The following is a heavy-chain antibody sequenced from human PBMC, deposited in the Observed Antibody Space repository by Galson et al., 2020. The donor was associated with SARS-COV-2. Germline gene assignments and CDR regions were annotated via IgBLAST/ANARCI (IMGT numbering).Heavy chain of an antibody. CDR3: ARESSSRDGDYYYYMDV. CDR2: INPNSGGT. CDR1: GYTFNGYY. Sequence: ASVKVSCKASGYTFNGYYMHWVRQAPGQGLEWMGWINPNSGGTNYAQKFQGWVTMTRDTSISTAYMELSRLRSDDTAVYYCARESSSRDGDYYYYMDVWGKGTTVTVSS. V-gene: IGHV1-2*04. D-gene: IGHD2-2*01. J-gene: IGHJ6*03.